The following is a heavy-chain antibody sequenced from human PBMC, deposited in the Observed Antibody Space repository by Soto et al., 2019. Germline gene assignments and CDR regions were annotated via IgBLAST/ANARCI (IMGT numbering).Heavy chain of an antibody. CDR3: ARYPLTSIMITFGGVIAKAPLDY. Sequence: PGGSLRLSCAASGFTFSSYSMNWVRQAPGKGLEWVSSISSSSSYIYYADSVKGRFTISRDNAKNSLYLQMNSLRAEDTAVYYCARYPLTSIMITFGGVIAKAPLDYWGQGTLVTVSS. D-gene: IGHD3-16*02. CDR1: GFTFSSYS. J-gene: IGHJ4*02. V-gene: IGHV3-21*01. CDR2: ISSSSSYI.